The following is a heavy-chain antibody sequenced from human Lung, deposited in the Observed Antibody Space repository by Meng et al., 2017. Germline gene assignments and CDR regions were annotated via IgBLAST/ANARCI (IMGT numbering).Heavy chain of an antibody. Sequence: PQVQCAGYAKEPGSLSMLSTKASGYIFTNYDISWVRQAPGQGLEEMGWISVKNGDAKYPQNFQGRVTMTTDTTTSTAYMELRSLTSDDTAVYYCARYVPNGSFWYFDFWGRGTLVTVSS. V-gene: IGHV1-18*01. J-gene: IGHJ2*01. CDR1: GYIFTNYD. CDR2: ISVKNGDA. D-gene: IGHD6-13*01. CDR3: ARYVPNGSFWYFDF.